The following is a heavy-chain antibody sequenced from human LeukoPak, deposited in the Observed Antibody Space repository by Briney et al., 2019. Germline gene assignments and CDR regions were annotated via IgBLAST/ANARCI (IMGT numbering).Heavy chain of an antibody. CDR2: ISSSSSYI. V-gene: IGHV3-21*01. D-gene: IGHD3-9*01. J-gene: IGHJ4*02. CDR3: ARGWHYDILTGYYVYDY. Sequence: PGGSLRLSCAASGFTFSSYSMNWVRQAPGKGLEWVSSISSSSSYIYYADSVEGRFTISRDNAKNSLYLQMNSLRAEDTAVYYCARGWHYDILTGYYVYDYWGQGTLVTVSS. CDR1: GFTFSSYS.